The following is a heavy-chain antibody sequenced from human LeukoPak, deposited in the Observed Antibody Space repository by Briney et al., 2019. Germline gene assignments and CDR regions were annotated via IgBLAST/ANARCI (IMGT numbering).Heavy chain of an antibody. CDR1: GFTVSSNY. J-gene: IGHJ4*02. CDR2: IYSGGST. D-gene: IGHD3-10*01. Sequence: PGGSLRLSCAASGFTVSSNYMSWVRQAPGKGLEWVSVIYSGGSTYYADSVKGRFTISRDNSKNTLYLQMTSLRAEDTAVYYCAKDSSYYYGSGSPLDYWGQGTLVTVSS. CDR3: AKDSSYYYGSGSPLDY. V-gene: IGHV3-53*01.